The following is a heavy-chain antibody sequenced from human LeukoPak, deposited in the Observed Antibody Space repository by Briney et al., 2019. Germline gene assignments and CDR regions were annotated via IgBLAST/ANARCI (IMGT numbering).Heavy chain of an antibody. J-gene: IGHJ4*02. CDR1: GGSFSGYY. CDR2: INHSGST. CDR3: ARRGSSWKFDY. Sequence: SETLSLTCAVYGGSFSGYYWSWIRQRPGKGLEWIGEINHSGSTNYNPSLKSRVTISVDTSKNQFSLKLSSVTAADTAVYYCARRGSSWKFDYWGQGTLVTVSS. V-gene: IGHV4-34*01. D-gene: IGHD6-13*01.